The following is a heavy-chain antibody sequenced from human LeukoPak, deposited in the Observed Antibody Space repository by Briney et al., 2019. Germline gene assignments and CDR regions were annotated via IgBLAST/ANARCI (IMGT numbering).Heavy chain of an antibody. J-gene: IGHJ2*01. Sequence: GGSLRLSCAASGFTFSNYWMHWVRQAPGKGLVWVSRINSDGSSTSYADSVKGRFTISRDNAKNTLYLQMNSLRDEDTALYYCARRIYGGNSYWYFDLWGRGTLVTVSS. D-gene: IGHD4-23*01. V-gene: IGHV3-74*01. CDR2: INSDGSST. CDR1: GFTFSNYW. CDR3: ARRIYGGNSYWYFDL.